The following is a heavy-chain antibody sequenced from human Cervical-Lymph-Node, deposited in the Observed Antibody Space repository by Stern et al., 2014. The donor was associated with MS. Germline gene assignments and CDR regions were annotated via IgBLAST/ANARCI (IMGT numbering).Heavy chain of an antibody. CDR2: IWYDGSNK. V-gene: IGHV3-33*01. CDR1: GFTFSSYG. D-gene: IGHD6-19*01. Sequence: VQLVASGGGVVQPGRSLRLSCAASGFTFSSYGLHWVRQAPGKGLEWVAVIWYDGSNKYYADSVKGRFTISRDNSKNTLYLQMNSLRAEDTAVYYCARGTTSGTIDYWGQGTLVTVSS. J-gene: IGHJ4*02. CDR3: ARGTTSGTIDY.